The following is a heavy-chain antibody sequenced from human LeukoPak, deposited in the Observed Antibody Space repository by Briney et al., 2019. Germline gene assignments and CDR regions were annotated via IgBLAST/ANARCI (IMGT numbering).Heavy chain of an antibody. CDR1: GFTVSSNY. V-gene: IGHV3-53*01. CDR3: AGGLDRRWEVLGY. Sequence: GGSLRLSCAASGFTVSSNYMSWVRQAPGKGLEWVSIIYSGGGTYYADSVKGRFTISRDNSRNTLYLQMNILRGEHTAVYYCAGGLDRRWEVLGYWGQGTLVTVSS. D-gene: IGHD1-26*01. J-gene: IGHJ4*02. CDR2: IYSGGGT.